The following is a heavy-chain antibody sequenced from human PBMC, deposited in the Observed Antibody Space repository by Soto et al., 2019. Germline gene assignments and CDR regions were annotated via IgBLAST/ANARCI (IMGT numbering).Heavy chain of an antibody. CDR2: IYYSGST. J-gene: IGHJ4*02. CDR1: GGSLSTYY. Sequence: PSETLSLSCTVSGGSLSTYYWTLIRQPPGNGLEWIGYIYYSGSTNYNPSLKSRVAISEDTAKKEFSLKLNSVTAADTAVYYCARGGGYSKTYNFDYWAQGTLVTVSS. CDR3: ARGGGYSKTYNFDY. D-gene: IGHD2-15*01. V-gene: IGHV4-59*01.